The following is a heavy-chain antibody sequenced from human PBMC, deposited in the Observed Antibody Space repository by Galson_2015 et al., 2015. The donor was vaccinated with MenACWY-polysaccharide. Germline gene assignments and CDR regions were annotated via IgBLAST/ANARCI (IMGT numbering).Heavy chain of an antibody. Sequence: SVKVSCKASGSTFTDYNMYWVRQAPGQGLEWMGWINPDSGDTKSAQKFQGRVTMTRDVSISTAYMELSWLRSDDTAVYYCTRGVLAVARVPTSGSNDFWGQGTLVTVSS. CDR1: GSTFTDYN. V-gene: IGHV1-2*02. CDR3: TRGVLAVARVPTSGSNDF. J-gene: IGHJ4*02. CDR2: INPDSGDT. D-gene: IGHD6-19*01.